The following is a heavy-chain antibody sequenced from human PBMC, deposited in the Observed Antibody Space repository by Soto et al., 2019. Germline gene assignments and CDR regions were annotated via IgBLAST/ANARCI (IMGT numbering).Heavy chain of an antibody. J-gene: IGHJ4*02. V-gene: IGHV3-23*01. CDR2: TSGSGTST. Sequence: GSLRLSCAASGFTFRSYAMSWVRQTPGKGLEWVSATSGSGTSTYYADSVKGRFTISRDNSKNTVYLQMNSLRAEDTAIYYCAKDQIQTYYYDSRAYTWGQGTLVTVSS. CDR3: AKDQIQTYYYDSRAYT. D-gene: IGHD3-22*01. CDR1: GFTFRSYA.